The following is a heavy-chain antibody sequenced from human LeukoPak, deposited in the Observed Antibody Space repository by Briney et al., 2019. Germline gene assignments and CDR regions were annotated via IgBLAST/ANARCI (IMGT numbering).Heavy chain of an antibody. D-gene: IGHD3-22*01. Sequence: PGGSLRLSCAASGFTFSSYAMHWVRQAPGKGLEWVAVISYDGSNKYYADSVKGRFTISRDNSKNTLYLQMNSLRAEDTAVYYCARDRKQYYYDSSVDYWGQGTLVTVSS. CDR3: ARDRKQYYYDSSVDY. V-gene: IGHV3-30-3*01. CDR2: ISYDGSNK. J-gene: IGHJ4*02. CDR1: GFTFSSYA.